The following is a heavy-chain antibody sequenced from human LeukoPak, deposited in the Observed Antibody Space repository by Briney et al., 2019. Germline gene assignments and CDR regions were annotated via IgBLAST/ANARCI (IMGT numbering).Heavy chain of an antibody. CDR1: GFTFRSYW. Sequence: GGSLRLSCAASGFTFRSYWMSWVRQAPGKGLEWVANIKEDGREQFYIDSVRGRFTISRDNAKNSLYLQMNSLRAEDTALYYCARGDCSGGSCYLSLTTIDYWGQGTLVTVSS. V-gene: IGHV3-7*04. D-gene: IGHD2-15*01. J-gene: IGHJ4*02. CDR3: ARGDCSGGSCYLSLTTIDY. CDR2: IKEDGREQ.